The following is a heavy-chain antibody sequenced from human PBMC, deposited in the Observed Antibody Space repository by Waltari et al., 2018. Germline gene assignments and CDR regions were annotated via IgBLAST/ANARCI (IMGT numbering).Heavy chain of an antibody. J-gene: IGHJ5*02. CDR1: GGSISSHY. D-gene: IGHD1-20*01. CDR2: IYYSGST. V-gene: IGHV4-59*11. Sequence: QVQLQESGPGLVKPSETLSLTCTVSGGSISSHYWSWIRQPPGKGLEWIGYIYYSGSTNYNPSLKSRVTVSVDTSKNQFSLKLSSVTAADTAVYYCARVLTGTWNWFDPWGQGTLVTVSS. CDR3: ARVLTGTWNWFDP.